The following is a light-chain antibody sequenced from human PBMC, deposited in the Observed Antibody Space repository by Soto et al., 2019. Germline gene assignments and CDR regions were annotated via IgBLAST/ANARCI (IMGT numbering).Light chain of an antibody. CDR3: QQYNSYPRT. V-gene: IGKV1-5*01. Sequence: DIQMTQSPSSLSASVGDRVTITCRASENIFSYVNWYQQKSGHAPKLLIFGTSSLHSGVPSGFSGSGSGTEFTLTISSLQPDDFATYYCQQYNSYPRTFGQGTKVDIK. CDR2: GTS. J-gene: IGKJ1*01. CDR1: ENIFSY.